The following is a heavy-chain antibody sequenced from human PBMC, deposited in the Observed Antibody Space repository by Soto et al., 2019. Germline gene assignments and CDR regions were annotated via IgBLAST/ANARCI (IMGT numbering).Heavy chain of an antibody. CDR3: AKDLTRQLAYWLDP. CDR1: GFSFTGYY. D-gene: IGHD6-6*01. V-gene: IGHV1-2*02. Sequence: SVKVSCKASGFSFTGYYIHWLRQAPGQGLEWMGWINAHSGGTEYAQKFQGRVTLTRDTSIATAYLTLTSLTSDDTALYYCAKDLTRQLAYWLDPWGQVTQVTVSS. J-gene: IGHJ5*02. CDR2: INAHSGGT.